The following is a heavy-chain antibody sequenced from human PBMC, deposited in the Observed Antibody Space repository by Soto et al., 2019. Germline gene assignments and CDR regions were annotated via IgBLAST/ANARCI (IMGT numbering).Heavy chain of an antibody. D-gene: IGHD3-10*01. CDR1: GGSISSCY. J-gene: IGHJ5*02. Sequence: SETLSLTCTVSGGSISSCYWSWIRQPPGKGLEWIGYIYYSGSTNYNPSLKSRVTISVDTSKNQFSLKLSSVTAADTAVYYCARTPMVRGVIPQGWFDPWGQGTLVTVSS. CDR3: ARTPMVRGVIPQGWFDP. V-gene: IGHV4-59*01. CDR2: IYYSGST.